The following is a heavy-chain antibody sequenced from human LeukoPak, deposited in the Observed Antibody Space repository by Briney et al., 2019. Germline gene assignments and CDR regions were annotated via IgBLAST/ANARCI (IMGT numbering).Heavy chain of an antibody. CDR2: LSGSTSNI. V-gene: IGHV3-21*01. CDR3: ARGGDPFDY. J-gene: IGHJ4*02. Sequence: RPGGSLRLSCAASGFTFSSLAMIWVPPAPGKGLKWFSYLSGSTSNISYADSVKGRFAISRDDAKNSLYLQMNSLRVEDTAVYYCARGGDPFDYWGQGTLITVSS. D-gene: IGHD2-21*02. CDR1: GFTFSSLA.